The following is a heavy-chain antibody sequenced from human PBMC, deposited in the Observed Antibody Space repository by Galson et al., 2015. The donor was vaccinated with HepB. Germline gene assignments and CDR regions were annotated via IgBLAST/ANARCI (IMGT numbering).Heavy chain of an antibody. J-gene: IGHJ6*02. V-gene: IGHV1-2*02. D-gene: IGHD4-17*01. CDR3: GTTVTTMDNYYYGLDV. CDR1: GYIFTGYY. CDR2: INPNSGGT. Sequence: SVKVSCKASGYIFTGYYIHWVRQAPGQGLEWMGWINPNSGGTNYAQNFYGRVTMTRDTSITTAFMALSSLRSDDTAVYYCGTTVTTMDNYYYGLDVWGQGTTVTVSS.